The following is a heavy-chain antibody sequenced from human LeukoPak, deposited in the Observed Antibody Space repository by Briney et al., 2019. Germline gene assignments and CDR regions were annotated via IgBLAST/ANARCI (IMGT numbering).Heavy chain of an antibody. CDR2: ITWNGGST. J-gene: IGHJ6*03. V-gene: IGHV3-20*04. CDR3: ARDDGDLTNYMDV. D-gene: IGHD4-17*01. CDR1: GFTFDDYG. Sequence: GSLRLSCAASGFTFDDYGMSWVRQAPGKGLEWVSGITWNGGSTGYADSVKGRFTISRDNAKNSLYLQMNSLRAEDTALYYCARDDGDLTNYMDVWGKGTTVTVSS.